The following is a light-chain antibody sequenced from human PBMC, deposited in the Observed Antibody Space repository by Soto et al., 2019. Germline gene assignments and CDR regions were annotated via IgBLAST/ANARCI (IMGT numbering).Light chain of an antibody. J-gene: IGKJ1*01. CDR2: KAS. CDR3: QQYNSYLTWT. CDR1: QTIAIS. V-gene: IGKV1-5*03. Sequence: DIQMTQSPSSLSASVGDRVTITCRASQTIAISLNWFQQTPGKAPKLLIYKASSLESGVPSRFSGSGSGTEFTLTISSLQPDDFATYYCQQYNSYLTWTFGQGTKVDI.